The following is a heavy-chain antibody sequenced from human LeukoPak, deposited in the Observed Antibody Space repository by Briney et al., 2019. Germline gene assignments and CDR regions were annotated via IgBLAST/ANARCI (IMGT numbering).Heavy chain of an antibody. CDR1: GGSISSSSYY. D-gene: IGHD6-19*01. J-gene: IGHJ5*02. CDR3: VRVRYSSGWYRNNWFDP. V-gene: IGHV4-39*07. Sequence: SETLSLTCTVSGGSISSSSYYWGWIRQPPGKGLEWIGSIYYSGSTYYNPSLKSRVTISVDTSKNQFSLKLSSVTAADTAVYYCVRVRYSSGWYRNNWFDPWGQGTLVTVSS. CDR2: IYYSGST.